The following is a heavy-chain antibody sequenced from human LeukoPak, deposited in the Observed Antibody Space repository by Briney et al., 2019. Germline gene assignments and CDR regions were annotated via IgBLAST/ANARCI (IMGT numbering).Heavy chain of an antibody. Sequence: PSETLSLTCNVTGGSISSYYWSWIRQPPGKGLEWIGCIYYSGSTNYNPSLESRVTISVDTSKNQFSLKLSSVTAADTAVYYCARGGTTSWAKFDNWGQGTLVTVSS. CDR2: IYYSGST. J-gene: IGHJ4*02. V-gene: IGHV4-59*01. CDR3: ARGGTTSWAKFDN. CDR1: GGSISSYY. D-gene: IGHD1-26*01.